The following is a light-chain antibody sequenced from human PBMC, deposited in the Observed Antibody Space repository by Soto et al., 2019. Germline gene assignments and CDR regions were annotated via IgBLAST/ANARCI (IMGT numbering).Light chain of an antibody. Sequence: QSALTQPASVSGSPGQSIAISCTGTTSDVGAYNYVSWYQQHPGKAPKLMIYQVSNRPSGVSNRFSGSKSGNTGSLTISGLQAEDEADYYCSSYTSSTTYVFGTGTKLTVL. CDR3: SSYTSSTTYV. V-gene: IGLV2-14*01. CDR1: TSDVGAYNY. CDR2: QVS. J-gene: IGLJ1*01.